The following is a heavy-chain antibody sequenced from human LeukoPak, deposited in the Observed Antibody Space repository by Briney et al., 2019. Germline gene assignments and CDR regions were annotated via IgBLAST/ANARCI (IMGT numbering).Heavy chain of an antibody. Sequence: GASVKVSCKASGGTLSSYAISWVRQAPGQGLEWMGGIIPIFGTANYAQKFQGRVTITADESTSTAYMALSSLRSEGTAVYYCARHRLGGSYFDYWGQGTLVTVSS. V-gene: IGHV1-69*13. J-gene: IGHJ4*02. CDR1: GGTLSSYA. CDR3: ARHRLGGSYFDY. CDR2: IIPIFGTA. D-gene: IGHD1-26*01.